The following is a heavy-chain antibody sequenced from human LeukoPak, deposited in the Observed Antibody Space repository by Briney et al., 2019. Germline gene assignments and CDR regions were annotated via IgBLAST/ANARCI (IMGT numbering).Heavy chain of an antibody. J-gene: IGHJ4*02. CDR3: ARDRRTHCSGGSCYSVRFDY. Sequence: WASVKVSCKASGYTFTSYGISWVRQAPGQGLEWMGWISAYNGNTNYAQKLQGRVTMTTDTSTSTAYMELGSLRSDDTAVYYCARDRRTHCSGGSCYSVRFDYWGQGTLVTVSS. CDR1: GYTFTSYG. CDR2: ISAYNGNT. D-gene: IGHD2-15*01. V-gene: IGHV1-18*01.